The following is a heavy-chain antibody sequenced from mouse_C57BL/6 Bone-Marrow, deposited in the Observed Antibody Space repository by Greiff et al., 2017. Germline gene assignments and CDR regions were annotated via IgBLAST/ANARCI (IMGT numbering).Heavy chain of an antibody. CDR3: TPPGYYFDY. J-gene: IGHJ2*01. Sequence: EVHLVESGAELVRPGASVKLSCTASGFNIKDDYMHWVKQRPEQGLEWIGWIDPENGDTEYASKFQGKATITADTSSNTAYLQLSSLTSEDTAVYYCTPPGYYFDYWGQGTTLTVSS. CDR2: IDPENGDT. V-gene: IGHV14-4*01. D-gene: IGHD1-1*02. CDR1: GFNIKDDY.